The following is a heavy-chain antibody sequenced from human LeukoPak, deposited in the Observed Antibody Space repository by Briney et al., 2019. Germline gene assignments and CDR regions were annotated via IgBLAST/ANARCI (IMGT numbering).Heavy chain of an antibody. J-gene: IGHJ4*02. V-gene: IGHV4-38-2*01. CDR2: IYHSGST. CDR3: AIDSSSSSSYFDY. D-gene: IGHD6-6*01. Sequence: PSETLSLTCAVSGYSVSSGYYWGWIRQPPGRRLEGIGSIYHSGSTYYKPSLKSRVTISVDTSRNQFSLKLSSVTAADTAVYYCAIDSSSSSSYFDYWGQGTLVAVSS. CDR1: GYSVSSGYY.